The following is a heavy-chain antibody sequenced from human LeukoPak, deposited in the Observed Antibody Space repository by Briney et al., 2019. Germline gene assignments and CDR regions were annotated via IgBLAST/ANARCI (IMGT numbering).Heavy chain of an antibody. J-gene: IGHJ4*02. V-gene: IGHV3-7*03. CDR1: GFTFNSYW. D-gene: IGHD6-19*01. Sequence: PGGSLRLSCAASGFTFNSYWMNWVRQAPGKGLEWVANIKRDGSEKYYVDSVKGRFTISRDNAKNSLDLQMNSLRVEDTAVCYCARLGPASSGWPESFDYWGQGTLVTVSS. CDR2: IKRDGSEK. CDR3: ARLGPASSGWPESFDY.